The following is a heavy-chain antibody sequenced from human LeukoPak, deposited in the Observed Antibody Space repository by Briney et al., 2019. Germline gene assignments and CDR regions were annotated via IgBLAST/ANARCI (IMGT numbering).Heavy chain of an antibody. D-gene: IGHD3-9*01. Sequence: SETLSLTCTVSGGSISSYYWSWIRQPPGKGLEWIGYIYYSGSTNYNPSLKSRVTISVDTSKNQFSLKLSSVTAADTAVYYCARLKEEADDKDYYYYMDVWGKGTTVTVSS. CDR2: IYYSGST. J-gene: IGHJ6*03. CDR1: GGSISSYY. CDR3: ARLKEEADDKDYYYYMDV. V-gene: IGHV4-59*01.